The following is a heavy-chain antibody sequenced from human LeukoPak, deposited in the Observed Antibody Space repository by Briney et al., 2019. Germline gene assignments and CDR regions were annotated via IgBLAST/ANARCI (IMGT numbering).Heavy chain of an antibody. CDR3: AKDPYGTRYFDY. CDR1: GFTFNKYA. D-gene: IGHD2-2*01. Sequence: GGSLRLSCAASGFTFNKYAMSWVRQAPGKGLEWVSSLSGSGGDTYYAESVKGRVTISRDNSKNTVYLEMNSLRAEDTAVYYCAKDPYGTRYFDYWGQGTLVTVSS. J-gene: IGHJ4*02. CDR2: LSGSGGDT. V-gene: IGHV3-23*01.